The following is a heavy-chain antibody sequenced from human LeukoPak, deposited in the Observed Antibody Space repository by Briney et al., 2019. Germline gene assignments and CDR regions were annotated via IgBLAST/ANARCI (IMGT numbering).Heavy chain of an antibody. CDR2: IYPDDSDT. V-gene: IGHV5-51*01. D-gene: IGHD2-15*01. J-gene: IGHJ4*02. CDR1: GYSFSSYW. CDR3: ARRYCSGGNCYQDDY. Sequence: GESLKISCKGSGYSFSSYWIGWVRQMPGKGLEWMGIIYPDDSDTRYNPSFQGQVTISADKSISTAYLQWSSLKASDTAMYYCARRYCSGGNCYQDDYWGQGTLVTVSS.